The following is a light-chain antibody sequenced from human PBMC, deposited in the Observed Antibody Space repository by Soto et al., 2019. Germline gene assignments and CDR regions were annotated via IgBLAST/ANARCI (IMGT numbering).Light chain of an antibody. J-gene: IGKJ1*01. CDR3: QQYYSTPRT. Sequence: DIVMTQSPDSLAVSLGERATINCKSSQSVLYSSNNKNYLAWYQQKPGQPPKLLIYWASTRESGVPDRFSGSGSGTDFTLPISSLLAEDVAVYYCQQYYSTPRTFGQGTKVEIK. CDR2: WAS. V-gene: IGKV4-1*01. CDR1: QSVLYSSNNKNY.